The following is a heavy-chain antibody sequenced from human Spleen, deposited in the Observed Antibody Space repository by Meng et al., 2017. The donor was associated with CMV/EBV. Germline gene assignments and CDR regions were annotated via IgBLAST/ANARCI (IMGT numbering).Heavy chain of an antibody. D-gene: IGHD1-26*01. Sequence: SVGSISLGSYYWGWVRQFPGRGLESIGRIYYTGDIFYNPSLKGRLTIAPDTSKNQWSLSLKFMTVADAAVYYCVRIRVGHSSPIDFWGRGTLVTVSS. J-gene: IGHJ4*01. CDR3: VRIRVGHSSPIDF. V-gene: IGHV4-31*02. CDR1: VGSISLGSYY. CDR2: IYYTGDI.